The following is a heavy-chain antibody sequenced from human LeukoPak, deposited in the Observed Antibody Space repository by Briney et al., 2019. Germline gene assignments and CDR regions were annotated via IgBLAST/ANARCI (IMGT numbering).Heavy chain of an antibody. J-gene: IGHJ4*02. CDR2: ISYDGSNK. D-gene: IGHD1-7*01. CDR3: AKSRAPNSTPFFDY. V-gene: IGHV3-30*18. Sequence: TGGSLRLSCAASGFTFSSYGMHWVRQAPGKGLEWVAVISYDGSNKYYADSVKGRFTISRDNSKNTLYPQMNSLRAEDTAVYYCAKSRAPNSTPFFDYWGQGTLVTVSS. CDR1: GFTFSSYG.